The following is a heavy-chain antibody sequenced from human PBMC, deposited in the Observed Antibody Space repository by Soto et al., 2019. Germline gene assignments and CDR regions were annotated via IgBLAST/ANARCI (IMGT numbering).Heavy chain of an antibody. CDR3: ARARYNWSFPRGTYHYYGMDV. V-gene: IGHV4-34*01. Sequence: KPSETLSLTCDVYGGSFSGYYWSWIRQPPGKGLEWIGEINHSGSANYNPSLKSRVTISVDTSKNQFSLQLSSVTAADTAVYYCARARYNWSFPRGTYHYYGMDVWGQGTTVTVSS. D-gene: IGHD1-20*01. CDR1: GGSFSGYY. J-gene: IGHJ6*02. CDR2: INHSGSA.